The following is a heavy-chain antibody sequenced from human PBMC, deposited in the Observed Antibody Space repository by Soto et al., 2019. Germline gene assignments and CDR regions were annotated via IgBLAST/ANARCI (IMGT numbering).Heavy chain of an antibody. Sequence: QITLKESGPTLVKPTQTLTLTCTFSGYSLSTSGVGVGWIRQPPGKALEWLALIYWDDDKRYSPSLKSRLTITKDTSKNQVVLTMTNMDPVVTATYYCAHSVAVTTVGWFDPWGQGTLVTVSS. CDR1: GYSLSTSGVG. D-gene: IGHD4-17*01. CDR2: IYWDDDK. J-gene: IGHJ5*02. CDR3: AHSVAVTTVGWFDP. V-gene: IGHV2-5*02.